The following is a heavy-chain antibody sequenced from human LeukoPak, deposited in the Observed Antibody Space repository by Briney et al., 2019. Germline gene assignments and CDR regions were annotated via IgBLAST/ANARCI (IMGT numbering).Heavy chain of an antibody. CDR1: GYTFTNYN. CDR3: ARGDYYGSGTYYKKTVDY. Sequence: GASVKVSCKASGYTFTNYNINWVRQATGQGLEWMGWMNPNSGNTGYAQKFQGRVTITRNTSISTAYMELSSLRSDDTAVYYCARGDYYGSGTYYKKTVDYWGQGTLVTVSS. J-gene: IGHJ4*02. CDR2: MNPNSGNT. D-gene: IGHD3-10*01. V-gene: IGHV1-8*03.